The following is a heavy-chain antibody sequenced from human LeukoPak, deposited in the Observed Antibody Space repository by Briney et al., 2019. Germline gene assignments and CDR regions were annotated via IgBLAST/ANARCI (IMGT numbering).Heavy chain of an antibody. CDR3: ARSRGIVVVPAAVVWFDP. V-gene: IGHV4-34*01. CDR2: INHSGST. CDR1: GFTFSSYA. Sequence: GSLRLSCAASGFTFSSYAMSWVRQPPGKGLEWIGEINHSGSTNYNPSLKSRVTISVDTSKNQFSLKLSSVTAADTAVYYRARSRGIVVVPAAVVWFDPWGQGTLVTVSS. J-gene: IGHJ5*02. D-gene: IGHD2-2*01.